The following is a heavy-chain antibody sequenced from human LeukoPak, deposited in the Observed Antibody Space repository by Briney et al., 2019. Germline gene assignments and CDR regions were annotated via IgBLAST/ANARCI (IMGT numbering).Heavy chain of an antibody. J-gene: IGHJ4*02. V-gene: IGHV4-34*01. CDR2: INHTGGT. CDR3: ARHLVRATSFFCRGNNCYTRYFDY. CDR1: GGSFSAYS. D-gene: IGHD2-2*02. Sequence: PSETLSLTCAVYGGSFSAYSWSWLRQPPGKGLEWIGEINHTGGTTYNPSLKSRVTVSVDTSKNQFSLKLSSMTAADTAVYYCARHLVRATSFFCRGNNCYTRYFDYWGQGTQVTVSS.